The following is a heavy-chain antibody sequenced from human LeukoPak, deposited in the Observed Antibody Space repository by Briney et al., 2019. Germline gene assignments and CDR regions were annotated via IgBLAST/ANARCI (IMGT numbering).Heavy chain of an antibody. Sequence: GGSLRLSCAASGFTFSSYEMNWVRQAPGKWLEWVSYISSSGSTIYYADSVKGRFTISRDNAKNSLYLQMNSLRAEDTAVYYCARQLRYFDWLLGGFDYWGQGTLVTVSS. V-gene: IGHV3-48*03. CDR1: GFTFSSYE. CDR2: ISSSGSTI. J-gene: IGHJ4*02. D-gene: IGHD3-9*01. CDR3: ARQLRYFDWLLGGFDY.